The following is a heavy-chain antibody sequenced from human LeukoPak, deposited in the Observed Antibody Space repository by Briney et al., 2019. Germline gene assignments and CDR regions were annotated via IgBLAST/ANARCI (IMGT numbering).Heavy chain of an antibody. Sequence: TSETLSLTCTVSGGSISSSGYYWGWIRQPPGKGLEWIGSIYYSGSTYYNPSLKSRVTISMDTSQNQFSLRLSSVTAADTAVYYRARGVTGWFGGFDYWGQGTLVTVSS. D-gene: IGHD3-16*01. CDR3: ARGVTGWFGGFDY. CDR1: GGSISSSGYY. J-gene: IGHJ4*02. V-gene: IGHV4-39*07. CDR2: IYYSGST.